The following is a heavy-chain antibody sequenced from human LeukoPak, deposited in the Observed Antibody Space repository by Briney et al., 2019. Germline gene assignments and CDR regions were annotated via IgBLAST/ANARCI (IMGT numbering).Heavy chain of an antibody. J-gene: IGHJ5*02. D-gene: IGHD5-12*01. CDR2: ISSRGTTI. V-gene: IGHV3-48*03. Sequence: GGSLRLSCAASGFAFSTYEMNWVRQAPGKGLEWVSYISSRGTTIYYADSVKGRFTISRDNSKNTLYLQMNSLRAEDTAVYYCAKPPGLRRLDPWGQGTLVTVSP. CDR1: GFAFSTYE. CDR3: AKPPGLRRLDP.